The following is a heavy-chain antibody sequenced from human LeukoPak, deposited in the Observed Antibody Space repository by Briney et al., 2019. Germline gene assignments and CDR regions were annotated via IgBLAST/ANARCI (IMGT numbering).Heavy chain of an antibody. J-gene: IGHJ4*02. CDR2: IYYSGSP. CDR1: GGSISSSSYY. CDR3: ARYPCPADHYDILTGYYCPSGYFDY. Sequence: SETLALTCTVSGGSISSSSYYWGWIRQPPGKGLEWIGSIYYSGSPYYNPSLKSRVTISVDTSKNQFSLKLSSVTAADTAVYYCARYPCPADHYDILTGYYCPSGYFDYWGQGTLVTVSS. D-gene: IGHD3-9*01. V-gene: IGHV4-39*01.